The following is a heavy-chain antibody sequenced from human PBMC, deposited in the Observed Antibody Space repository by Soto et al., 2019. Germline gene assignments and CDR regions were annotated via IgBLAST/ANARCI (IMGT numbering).Heavy chain of an antibody. CDR2: ISPYNDYT. J-gene: IGHJ6*02. CDR1: GYTFIRYG. CDR3: ARRGYYDNSWGKLSHYGLDV. V-gene: IGHV1-18*01. Sequence: QVHLVQSAAEVKKPGASVKVSCKASGYTFIRYGITWVRQAPGQGLEWLGWISPYNDYTIYAQKLQGRVTLTTDTSTRTVHRDVRGLKSDDTAVYYCARRGYYDNSWGKLSHYGLDVWGQGTSVTVSS. D-gene: IGHD3-16*01.